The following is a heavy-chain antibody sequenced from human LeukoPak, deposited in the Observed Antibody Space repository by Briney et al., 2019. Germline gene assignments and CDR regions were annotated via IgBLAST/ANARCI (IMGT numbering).Heavy chain of an antibody. Sequence: SETLSLTCTVSGGSISSSSYYWGWIRQPPGKGLEWIGSIYYSGSTYYNPSLKSRVTISVDTSKNQFSLKLSSVTAADTAVYYCARGVVRGVRYYYYYMDVWGKGTTVTISS. D-gene: IGHD3-10*01. CDR1: GGSISSSSYY. J-gene: IGHJ6*03. V-gene: IGHV4-39*07. CDR2: IYYSGST. CDR3: ARGVVRGVRYYYYYMDV.